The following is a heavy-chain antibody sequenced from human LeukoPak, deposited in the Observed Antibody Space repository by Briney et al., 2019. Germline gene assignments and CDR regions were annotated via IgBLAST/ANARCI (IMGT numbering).Heavy chain of an antibody. D-gene: IGHD3-16*01. J-gene: IGHJ5*02. V-gene: IGHV3-30*03. CDR2: ISYDGSNK. Sequence: GGSLRLSCAASGFTFSSYGMHWVRQAPGKGLEWVAVISYDGSNKYYADSVKGRFTISRDNSKNTLYLQMDSLRAEDTAVYYCARAVRGTLFDPWGQGTLVTVSS. CDR1: GFTFSSYG. CDR3: ARAVRGTLFDP.